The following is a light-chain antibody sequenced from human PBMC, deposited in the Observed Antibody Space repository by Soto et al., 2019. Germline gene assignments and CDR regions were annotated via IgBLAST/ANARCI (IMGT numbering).Light chain of an antibody. Sequence: QSALTQPASVSGSPGQSITISCTGTSSDIGFYNYVSWYQQYPGKAPKVVIYEVTNRPSGVSNRFSATKSGKTASLTISVLQDDDAAYYYCCSNTSSTPLYVFGTGTKVTVL. CDR2: EVT. V-gene: IGLV2-14*01. CDR1: SSDIGFYNY. J-gene: IGLJ1*01. CDR3: CSNTSSTPLYV.